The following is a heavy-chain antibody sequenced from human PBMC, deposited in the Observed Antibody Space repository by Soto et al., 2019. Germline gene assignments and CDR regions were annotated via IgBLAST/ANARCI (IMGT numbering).Heavy chain of an antibody. D-gene: IGHD2-15*01. Sequence: ASXKVSCKVSGYTLTELSMHWVRQAPGKGLEWMGGFDPEDGETIYAQKFQGRVTMTEDTSTDTAYMELSSLRSEDTAVYYCATDPRGGPTQFAPWGQGTLVTVSS. CDR3: ATDPRGGPTQFAP. CDR2: FDPEDGET. CDR1: GYTLTELS. V-gene: IGHV1-24*01. J-gene: IGHJ5*02.